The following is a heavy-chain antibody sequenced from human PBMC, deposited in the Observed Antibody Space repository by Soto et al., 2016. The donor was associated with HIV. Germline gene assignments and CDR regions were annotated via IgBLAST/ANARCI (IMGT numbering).Heavy chain of an antibody. D-gene: IGHD2-15*01. V-gene: IGHV3-23*01. J-gene: IGHJ4*02. CDR3: GRARYCSGGSCFLDY. Sequence: EVELLESGGGLVQPGGPXSSCEGSGFTFSSYTMSWVRQSPGKGLEWVSSIGGSGGNIYYADSLKGRLTISRDNSKNTLYLQMNSLTAEDTAVYYCGRARYCSGGSCFLDYWGQGALVTVSS. CDR2: IGGSGGNI. CDR1: GFTFSSYT.